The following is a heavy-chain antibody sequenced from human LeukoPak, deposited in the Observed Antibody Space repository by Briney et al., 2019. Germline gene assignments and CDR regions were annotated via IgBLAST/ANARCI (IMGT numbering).Heavy chain of an antibody. CDR2: IWYDGSNK. V-gene: IGHV3-33*01. Sequence: QSGKSLRLSCAASGFTFSSYGMHWVRQAPGKGLEWVAVIWYDGSNKYYADSVKGRFTISRDNSKNTLSLQTNSLRAEDTAVYYCARFLYSSGLDYWGQGTLVAVSS. D-gene: IGHD6-19*01. CDR3: ARFLYSSGLDY. CDR1: GFTFSSYG. J-gene: IGHJ4*02.